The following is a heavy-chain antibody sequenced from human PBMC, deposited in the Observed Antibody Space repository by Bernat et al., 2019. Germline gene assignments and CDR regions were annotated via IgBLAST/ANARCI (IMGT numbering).Heavy chain of an antibody. J-gene: IGHJ4*02. CDR3: ARRVGNSDYFDF. Sequence: QVQLQESGPGLVKPSETLSLTCTVSGGSISSYYWSWIRQPPGKGLEWIAYIYYSGSTNSNPSLTSRVTISIDTSNKRCSIRLTSVTAADPAVYYCARRVGNSDYFDFWGQGTLVTVSS. CDR2: IYYSGST. V-gene: IGHV4-59*08. CDR1: GGSISSYY. D-gene: IGHD4-23*01.